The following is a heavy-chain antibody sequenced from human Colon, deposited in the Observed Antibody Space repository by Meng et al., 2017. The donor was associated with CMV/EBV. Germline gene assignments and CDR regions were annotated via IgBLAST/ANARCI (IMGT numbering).Heavy chain of an antibody. CDR3: ARARAFVVVPAAMTEHDY. D-gene: IGHD2-2*01. V-gene: IGHV1-18*01. CDR2: ISAYNGKT. Sequence: ASVKVSCKASGYTFTNYGINWVRQAPGQGLEGMGWISAYNGKTNYAQKLQGRVTMTTDTSTGTAYMELRSLRSDDTAVYYCARARAFVVVPAAMTEHDYWGQGTLVTVSS. J-gene: IGHJ4*02. CDR1: GYTFTNYG.